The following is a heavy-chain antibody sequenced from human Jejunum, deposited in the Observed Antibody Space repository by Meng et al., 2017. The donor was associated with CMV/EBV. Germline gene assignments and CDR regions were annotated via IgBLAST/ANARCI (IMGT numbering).Heavy chain of an antibody. CDR3: ARDQPNYYDPSHSFQY. J-gene: IGHJ1*01. V-gene: IGHV3-7*01. D-gene: IGHD3-3*01. CDR2: IKEDGRER. Sequence: SAYGMSRGRQAAGKGLGWVAKIKEDGRERFFGESVKGRFTISRDDAQNSVYLEMNSLKVEDTGVYYCARDQPNYYDPSHSFQYWGQGTLVTVSS. CDR1: SAYG.